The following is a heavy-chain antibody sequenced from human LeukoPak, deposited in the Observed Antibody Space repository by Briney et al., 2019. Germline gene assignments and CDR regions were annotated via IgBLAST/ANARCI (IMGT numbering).Heavy chain of an antibody. V-gene: IGHV1-69*10. Sequence: SVKVSCKASEGTFDSYGISWVRPAPGQGLEWIGALIPLLGTTNYAQRLQGRVTITADKSTRTAYMELTSLRFEDTAVYYCVRDVFLGAVAGRRGDYWGQGTLVTVSS. D-gene: IGHD6-19*01. CDR2: LIPLLGTT. CDR3: VRDVFLGAVAGRRGDY. CDR1: EGTFDSYG. J-gene: IGHJ4*02.